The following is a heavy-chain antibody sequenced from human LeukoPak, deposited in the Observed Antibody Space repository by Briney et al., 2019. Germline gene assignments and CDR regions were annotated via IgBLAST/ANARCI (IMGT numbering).Heavy chain of an antibody. CDR2: IKQDGSEK. V-gene: IGHV3-7*01. CDR3: ARRHYYDSSFDY. D-gene: IGHD3-22*01. Sequence: GGSLRLSCAASGFIFSSYWMSWVRQAPGKGLEWVTNIKQDGSEKYYVDSVKGRFTISRDNAKNSLYLQMNSLRAEDTAVYYCARRHYYDSSFDYWGQGTLVTVSS. J-gene: IGHJ4*02. CDR1: GFIFSSYW.